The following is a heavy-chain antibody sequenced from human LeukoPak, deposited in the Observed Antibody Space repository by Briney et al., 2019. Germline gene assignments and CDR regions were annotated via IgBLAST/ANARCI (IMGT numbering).Heavy chain of an antibody. CDR1: GFTFSSYA. J-gene: IGHJ6*02. CDR3: ARDRGTTPKYYYGTDV. D-gene: IGHD2-2*01. V-gene: IGHV3-30*03. CDR2: ISYDESDK. Sequence: PGGSLRLSCAASGFTFSSYALHWVRQAPDRGLEWVALISYDESDKYYADFVKGRFAISRDNFKNTLYLQMNSLRAEDTAVYYCARDRGTTPKYYYGTDVWGQGTTVAVSS.